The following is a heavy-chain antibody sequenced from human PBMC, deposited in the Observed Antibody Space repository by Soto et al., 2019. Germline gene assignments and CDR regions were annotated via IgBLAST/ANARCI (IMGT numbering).Heavy chain of an antibody. CDR2: IYYSGST. J-gene: IGHJ5*02. CDR3: ARLHGGGWFDP. D-gene: IGHD3-10*01. V-gene: IGHV4-59*01. CDR1: GGSISSYY. Sequence: SETLSLTCTVSGGSISSYYWSWIRQPPGKGLEWIGYIYYSGSTNYNPSLKSRVTISVDTSKNQFSLKLSSVTAADTAVYYCARLHGGGWFDPWGQGTLVTVSS.